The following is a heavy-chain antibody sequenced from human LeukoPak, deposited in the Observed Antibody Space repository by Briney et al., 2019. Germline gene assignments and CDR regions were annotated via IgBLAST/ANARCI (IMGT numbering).Heavy chain of an antibody. CDR1: GFTFSSHA. D-gene: IGHD6-19*01. V-gene: IGHV3-23*01. CDR2: ISGSGGST. J-gene: IGHJ4*02. CDR3: AKGLAVAGHFDY. Sequence: GGSLRLSCAASGFTFSSHAMSWVRQAPGKGLEWVSAISGSGGSTYYADSVKGRFTISRDKSKDTLYLQMNSLRAEDTAVYYCAKGLAVAGHFDYWGQGTLVTVSS.